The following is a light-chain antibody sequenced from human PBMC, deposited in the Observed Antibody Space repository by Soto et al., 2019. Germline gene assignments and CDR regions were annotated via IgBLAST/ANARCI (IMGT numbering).Light chain of an antibody. CDR2: KDS. J-gene: IGLJ3*02. V-gene: IGLV3-25*03. Sequence: SYELTQPPSVSVSPGQTARITYSGEALPKQYAYWYQQKPVQAPVLVIYKDSERPSGIPERFSGSSSGTTVTLTISGVQAEDEADYHCQSADSSATYVVFGGGTKLTVL. CDR3: QSADSSATYVV. CDR1: ALPKQY.